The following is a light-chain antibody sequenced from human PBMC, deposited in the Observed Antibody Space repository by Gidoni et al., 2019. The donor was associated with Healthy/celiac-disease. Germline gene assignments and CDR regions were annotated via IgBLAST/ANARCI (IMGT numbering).Light chain of an antibody. CDR3: QQANSSPLT. Sequence: DIQMTQSPSSVSASVGDRVTITCRASQDISSWLAWYQQKPGQAPRLLIYSASTLYTGVPSRFSGSGSGADFTLTISSLQPEDFATYYCQQANSSPLTFGGGTRVEIK. V-gene: IGKV1-12*01. CDR2: SAS. CDR1: QDISSW. J-gene: IGKJ4*01.